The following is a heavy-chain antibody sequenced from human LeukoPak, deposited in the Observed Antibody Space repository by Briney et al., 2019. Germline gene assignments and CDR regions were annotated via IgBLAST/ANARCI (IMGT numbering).Heavy chain of an antibody. Sequence: GASVRVSCKTSGYTFINNYIYWVRQAPGQGLEWMGMTNPSGGSTAYGQKFQGRLTVTRDTSTTTVDMELSSLTTEDTALYYCARRVVVPTASYYLDSWGQGTLVTVSS. D-gene: IGHD3-22*01. CDR1: GYTFINNY. CDR2: TNPSGGST. V-gene: IGHV1-46*01. CDR3: ARRVVVPTASYYLDS. J-gene: IGHJ4*02.